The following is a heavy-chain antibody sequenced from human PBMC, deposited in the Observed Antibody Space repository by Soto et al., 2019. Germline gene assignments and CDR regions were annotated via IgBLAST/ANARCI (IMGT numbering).Heavy chain of an antibody. D-gene: IGHD2-8*02. CDR3: ARDKITGLFDY. V-gene: IGHV4-34*01. CDR1: GGSFSGYY. J-gene: IGHJ4*02. Sequence: QVQLQQWGAGLLKPSETLSLTCAVYGGSFSGYYWTWIRQPPGTGLEWIGEINHCGSTNYNPSLKSRVTISVNTSKNQFSLKLTSVTAADTAVYYCARDKITGLFDYWGQGTLVHVSP. CDR2: INHCGST.